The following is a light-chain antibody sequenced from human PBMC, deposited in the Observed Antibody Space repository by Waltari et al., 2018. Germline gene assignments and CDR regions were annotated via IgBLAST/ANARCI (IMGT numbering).Light chain of an antibody. CDR3: TAYTTSATLV. Sequence: QSALSQPASVSGSPGQSVTISCTGTSKDVCANDYASWYQQHPGRAPKLMIYDVRQRSSGVSNRFSGSRAGNTASLTISGLQTEDEADYYCTAYTTSATLVFGGGTRLTVL. J-gene: IGLJ3*02. CDR2: DVR. V-gene: IGLV2-14*03. CDR1: SKDVCANDY.